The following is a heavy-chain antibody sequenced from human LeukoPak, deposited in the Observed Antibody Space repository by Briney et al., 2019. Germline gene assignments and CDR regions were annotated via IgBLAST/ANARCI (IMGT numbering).Heavy chain of an antibody. CDR3: ARAGYSNRWDGVDY. CDR1: GYTFTNYW. CDR2: IYPGDSDT. D-gene: IGHD2/OR15-2a*01. V-gene: IGHV5-51*07. J-gene: IGHJ4*02. Sequence: PGEFLKISCKGSGYTFTNYWIGWVHQMPGKGLEFMGIIYPGDSDTRYSPSFQGQVTISVDKSINTAYLQWSSLKASDSAMYYCARAGYSNRWDGVDYWGQGTLVTVSS.